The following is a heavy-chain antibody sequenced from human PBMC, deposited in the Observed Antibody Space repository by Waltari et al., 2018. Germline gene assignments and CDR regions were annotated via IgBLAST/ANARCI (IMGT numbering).Heavy chain of an antibody. CDR1: GFTFSSYA. CDR3: AKDDPP. CDR2: IYSGGST. J-gene: IGHJ5*02. V-gene: IGHV3-23*03. Sequence: EVQLLESGGGLVQPGGSLRLSCAASGFTFSSYAMSWVRQAPGKGLEWVSVIYSGGSTYYADSVKGRFTISRDNSKNTLYLQMNSLRAEDTAVYYCAKDDPPWGQGTLVTVSS.